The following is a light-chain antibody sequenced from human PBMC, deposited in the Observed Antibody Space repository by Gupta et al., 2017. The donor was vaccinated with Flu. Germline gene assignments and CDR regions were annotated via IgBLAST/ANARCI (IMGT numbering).Light chain of an antibody. V-gene: IGLV3-21*02. CDR2: DDS. CDR1: NIGIKV. CDR3: QVWDSRSDEVV. J-gene: IGLJ2*01. Sequence: SYVVTQPPSVSAASGQTATITCGGNNIGIKVVHWYQQKPGQAPVLVVDDDSDRPSGIPERFSGSNSGNTATLTISRVEAGDEADYDCQVWDSRSDEVVFGGGTKVNVL.